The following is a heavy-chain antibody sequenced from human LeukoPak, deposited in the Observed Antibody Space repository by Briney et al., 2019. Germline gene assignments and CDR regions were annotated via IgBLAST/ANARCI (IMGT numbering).Heavy chain of an antibody. J-gene: IGHJ6*03. CDR2: IKQDESER. CDR3: ARLSAYYYGSYFYYYMDV. Sequence: PGGSLRLSCEGSGFSFSSYWITWVRLSPGKGPEWVANIKQDESERYTVDSVKGRFTISRDNAKNSVYLHMNSLRAVDTALYYCARLSAYYYGSYFYYYMDVWGKGTTVTVSS. D-gene: IGHD3-10*01. CDR1: GFSFSSYW. V-gene: IGHV3-7*01.